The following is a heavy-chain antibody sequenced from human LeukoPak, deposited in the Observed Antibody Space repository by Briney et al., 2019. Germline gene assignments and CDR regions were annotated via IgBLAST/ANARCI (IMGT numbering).Heavy chain of an antibody. D-gene: IGHD1-26*01. Sequence: PSETLSLTCTVTGGSFSTYYWSWIRQPPGKGLEWIGHFYYSGSTNYNPSLRSRVTISVDTSRNQFSLRLTSVTAADTAVYYCARGQGGNYYFNYFDYWGQGALFTVSS. V-gene: IGHV4-59*12. CDR2: FYYSGST. J-gene: IGHJ4*02. CDR3: ARGQGGNYYFNYFDY. CDR1: GGSFSTYY.